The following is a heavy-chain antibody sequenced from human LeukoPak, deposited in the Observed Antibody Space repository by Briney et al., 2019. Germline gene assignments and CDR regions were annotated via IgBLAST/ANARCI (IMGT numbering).Heavy chain of an antibody. CDR3: ARDHVDRYYYGSGSYFDY. V-gene: IGHV3-21*01. Sequence: GGSLRLSCAASGFTFSSYSMNWVRQAPGKGLEWVSSISSSSSYIYYADSVKGRFTISRDNSKNTLYLQMNSLRAEDTAVYYCARDHVDRYYYGSGSYFDYWGQGTLVTVSS. CDR1: GFTFSSYS. D-gene: IGHD3-10*01. J-gene: IGHJ4*02. CDR2: ISSSSSYI.